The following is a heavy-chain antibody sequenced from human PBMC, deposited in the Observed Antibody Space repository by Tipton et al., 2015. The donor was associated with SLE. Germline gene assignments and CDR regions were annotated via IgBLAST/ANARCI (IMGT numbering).Heavy chain of an antibody. CDR2: INHSGST. J-gene: IGHJ4*02. CDR3: ARLKQWLVRPYYFDY. Sequence: TLSLTCAVYGGSFSGYYCSWIRQPPGKGLEWIGEINHSGSTNYNPSLKSRVTISVDTSKNQFSLKLSSVTAADTAVYYCARLKQWLVRPYYFDYWGQGTLVTVSS. CDR1: GGSFSGYY. V-gene: IGHV4-34*01. D-gene: IGHD6-19*01.